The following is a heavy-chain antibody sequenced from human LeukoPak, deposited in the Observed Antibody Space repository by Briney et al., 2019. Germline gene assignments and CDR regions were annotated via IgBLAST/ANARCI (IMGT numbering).Heavy chain of an antibody. V-gene: IGHV3-30*02. Sequence: GGSLRLSCATSGFTFSSYSMNWVRQAPGKGLEWVAFIRYDGSNKYYADSVKGRFTISRDNSKNTLYLQMNSLRAEDTAVYYCAKVGFGVPAANAFDIWGQGTMVTVSS. D-gene: IGHD2-2*01. CDR2: IRYDGSNK. J-gene: IGHJ3*02. CDR1: GFTFSSYS. CDR3: AKVGFGVPAANAFDI.